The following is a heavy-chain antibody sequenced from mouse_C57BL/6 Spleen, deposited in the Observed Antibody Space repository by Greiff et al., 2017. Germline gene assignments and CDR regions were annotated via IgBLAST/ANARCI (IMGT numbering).Heavy chain of an antibody. CDR3: ARQLPRYWYFDV. D-gene: IGHD1-1*01. CDR2: ISDGGSYT. CDR1: GFTFSSYA. J-gene: IGHJ1*03. Sequence: EVQRVESGGGLVKPGGSLKLSCAASGFTFSSYAMSWVRQTPEKRLEWVATISDGGSYTYYPDNVKGRFTISRDNAKNNLYLQMSHLKSEDTAMYYCARQLPRYWYFDVWGTGTTVTVSS. V-gene: IGHV5-4*01.